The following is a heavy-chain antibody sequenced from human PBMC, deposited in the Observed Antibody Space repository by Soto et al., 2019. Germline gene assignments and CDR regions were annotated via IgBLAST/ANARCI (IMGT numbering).Heavy chain of an antibody. CDR2: VRNQANGYTT. J-gene: IGHJ4*02. V-gene: IGHV3-72*01. Sequence: EVQLVESGGGSVEPGGSLRLSCAASGFIFSDHYMDWVRQAPGKGLEWIGRVRNQANGYTTEYAASVRGRFTVSRDDSKNSLYRQMNYLKTEDTAMYYCVRNLASGGTYYFDYWGQGTLVTVSS. CDR3: VRNLASGGTYYFDY. D-gene: IGHD2-15*01. CDR1: GFIFSDHY.